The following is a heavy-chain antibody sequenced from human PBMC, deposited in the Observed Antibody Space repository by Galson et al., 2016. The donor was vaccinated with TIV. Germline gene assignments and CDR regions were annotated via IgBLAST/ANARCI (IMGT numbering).Heavy chain of an antibody. D-gene: IGHD4-23*01. V-gene: IGHV3-23*01. Sequence: SLKVSCAASGFTFDYFAMSWVRQAPGKGLEWISGISGSGSITYFADTLKGRFSISRGNSKNTLYLQLHSLRVEDTAVYYCAKRKNYGGDAFENWGLGTMVTVSS. CDR1: GFTFDYFA. CDR3: AKRKNYGGDAFEN. J-gene: IGHJ3*02. CDR2: ISGSGSIT.